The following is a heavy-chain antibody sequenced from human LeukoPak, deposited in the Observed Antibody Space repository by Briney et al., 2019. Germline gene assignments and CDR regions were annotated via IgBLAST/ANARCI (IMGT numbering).Heavy chain of an antibody. CDR3: AKFTAGDYDSSGYYFSGAFDI. D-gene: IGHD3-22*01. V-gene: IGHV3-23*01. J-gene: IGHJ3*02. Sequence: GGSLRLSCAASGFTFSSYAMSWVRQAPGKGLEWVSAISGSGGSTYYADSVKGRFTISRDNSKNTLYLQMNSLRAEDMAVYYCAKFTAGDYDSSGYYFSGAFDIWGQGTMVTVSS. CDR2: ISGSGGST. CDR1: GFTFSSYA.